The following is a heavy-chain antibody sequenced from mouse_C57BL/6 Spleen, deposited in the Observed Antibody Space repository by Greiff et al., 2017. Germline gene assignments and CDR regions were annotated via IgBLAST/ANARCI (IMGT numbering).Heavy chain of an antibody. CDR1: GYTFTSYW. J-gene: IGHJ4*01. Sequence: QVHVKQPGAELVKPGASVKLSCKASGYTFTSYWMHWVKQRPGQGLEWIGMIHPNSGSTNYNEKFKSKATLTVDKSTSTAYMQLSSLTSEDSAVFYGARLSYYKAMDYWGQGTSVTVSS. V-gene: IGHV1-64*01. CDR2: IHPNSGST. CDR3: ARLSYYKAMDY. D-gene: IGHD2-12*01.